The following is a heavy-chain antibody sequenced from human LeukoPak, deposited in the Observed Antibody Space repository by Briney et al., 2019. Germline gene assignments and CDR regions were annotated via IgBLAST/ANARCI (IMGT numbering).Heavy chain of an antibody. V-gene: IGHV4-39*01. J-gene: IGHJ4*02. CDR2: SGST. CDR3: ARQGGSGRSYDY. CDR1: GASISSSTYY. Sequence: PSETLSLTCNVSGASISSSTYYWGWIRQPPGKGLQWIGTSGSTYYNPSLKSRVTISVDMSKNQFSLKLSSVTAADTAVYYCARQGGSGRSYDYWGQGTLVTVSS. D-gene: IGHD3-10*01.